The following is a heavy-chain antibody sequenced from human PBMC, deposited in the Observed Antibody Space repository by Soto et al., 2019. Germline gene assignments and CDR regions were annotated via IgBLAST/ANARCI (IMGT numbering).Heavy chain of an antibody. D-gene: IGHD1-7*01. CDR2: TYYRSKWYN. Sequence: PSQTLSLTCAISGDSVSSNSAAWNWIRQSPSRGLEWLGRTYYRSKWYNDYAVSVKSRITINPDTSKNQFSLQLNSVTPEDTAVYYCARGAGITGTTSAYYYYYGMDVWGQGTTVTVSS. CDR1: GDSVSSNSAA. J-gene: IGHJ6*02. V-gene: IGHV6-1*01. CDR3: ARGAGITGTTSAYYYYYGMDV.